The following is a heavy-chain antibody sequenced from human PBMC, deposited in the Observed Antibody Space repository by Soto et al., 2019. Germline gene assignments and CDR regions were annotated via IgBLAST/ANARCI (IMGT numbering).Heavy chain of an antibody. J-gene: IGHJ6*02. Sequence: GGSLRLSCAASGFTFSSYSMNWIRQAPGKGLEWVSSISSSSSYIYYADSVKGRFTISRDNAKNSLYLQMNSLRAEDTAVYYCARDLGYDYYYYGMDVWGQGTTVTVSS. CDR2: ISSSSSYI. V-gene: IGHV3-21*01. D-gene: IGHD5-12*01. CDR1: GFTFSSYS. CDR3: ARDLGYDYYYYGMDV.